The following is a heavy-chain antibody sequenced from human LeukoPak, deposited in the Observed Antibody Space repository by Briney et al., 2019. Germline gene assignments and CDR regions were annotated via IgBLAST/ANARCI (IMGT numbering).Heavy chain of an antibody. J-gene: IGHJ5*02. V-gene: IGHV4-4*07. CDR2: IYTSGST. D-gene: IGHD6-13*01. CDR3: ARAYSSSWYFNWFGP. CDR1: GGSISSCY. Sequence: SETLSLTCTVSGGSISSCYWSWIRQPAGKGLEWIGRIYTSGSTNYNPSLKSRVTMSVDTSKNQFSLKLSSVTAADTAVYYCARAYSSSWYFNWFGPWGQGTLVTVSS.